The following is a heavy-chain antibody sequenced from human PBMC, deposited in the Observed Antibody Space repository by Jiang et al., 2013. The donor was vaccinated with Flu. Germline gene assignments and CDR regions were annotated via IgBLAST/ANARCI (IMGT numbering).Heavy chain of an antibody. D-gene: IGHD3-10*01. J-gene: IGHJ5*02. CDR3: AKDRRVRGGYHDAGWFDP. CDR2: ISGSGGST. Sequence: WVSAISGSGGSTYYADSVKGRFTISRDNSKNTLYLQMNSLRAEDTAVYYCAKDRRVRGGYHDAGWFDPWGQGTLVTVSS. V-gene: IGHV3-23*01.